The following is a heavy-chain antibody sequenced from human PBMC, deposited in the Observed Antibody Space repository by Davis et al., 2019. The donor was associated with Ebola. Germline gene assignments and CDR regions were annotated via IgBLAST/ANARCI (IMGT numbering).Heavy chain of an antibody. CDR1: GGSISSGGYY. Sequence: MPSETLSLTCTVSGGSISSGGYYWSWIRQHPGKGLEWIGYIYYSGSTYYNPSLKSRVTISVDTSKNQFSLKLSSVTAADTAVYYCARLEGGYGMDVWGQGTTVTVPS. CDR2: IYYSGST. CDR3: ARLEGGYGMDV. V-gene: IGHV4-31*03. D-gene: IGHD1-1*01. J-gene: IGHJ6*02.